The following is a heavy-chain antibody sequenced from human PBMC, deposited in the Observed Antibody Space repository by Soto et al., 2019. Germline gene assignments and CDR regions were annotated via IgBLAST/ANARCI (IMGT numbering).Heavy chain of an antibody. CDR3: ARHSEAGRQLWFGYYSGMDG. V-gene: IGHV5-51*01. CDR2: IYPGDSDT. Sequence: PGEYLKISCKGSGYSFTSYWIGWVRQMPGKGLEWMGIIYPGDSDTRYSPSFQGQVTISADKSISTAYLQWSSLKASDTAMYYCARHSEAGRQLWFGYYSGMDGWGQGTTVTISS. J-gene: IGHJ6*01. D-gene: IGHD5-18*01. CDR1: GYSFTSYW.